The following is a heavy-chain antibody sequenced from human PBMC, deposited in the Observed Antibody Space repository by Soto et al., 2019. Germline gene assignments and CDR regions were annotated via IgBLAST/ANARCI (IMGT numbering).Heavy chain of an antibody. CDR3: ARGGSTSSRYVINWLDP. V-gene: IGHV1-2*04. CDR2: INPNSGAT. J-gene: IGHJ5*02. Sequence: QWVRQAPGQGLEWMGWINPNSGATNYAQKFQGWVSMTRETSISTAYFELNRLKSDDTAVYYRARGGSTSSRYVINWLDPWGQGTLVTVTS. D-gene: IGHD6-13*01.